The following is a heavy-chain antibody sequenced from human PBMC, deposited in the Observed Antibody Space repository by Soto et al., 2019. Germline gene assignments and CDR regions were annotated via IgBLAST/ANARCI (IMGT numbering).Heavy chain of an antibody. D-gene: IGHD2-21*02. CDR2: ISWNSGSI. CDR1: GFTFDDYA. Sequence: EVQLVESGGGLVQPGRSLRLSCAASGFTFDDYAMHWVRQAPGKGLEWVSGISWNSGSIGYADSVKGRFTISRDNAKNSLYLQMNSLRAEDTALYYCAKDIGGDPGVSDYWGQGTLVTVSS. J-gene: IGHJ4*02. CDR3: AKDIGGDPGVSDY. V-gene: IGHV3-9*01.